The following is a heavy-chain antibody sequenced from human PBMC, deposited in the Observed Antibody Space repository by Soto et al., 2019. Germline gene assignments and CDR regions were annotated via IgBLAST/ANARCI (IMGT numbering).Heavy chain of an antibody. Sequence: SETLSLTCTVSGGSISSYYWSWIRQPPGKGPEWIGYIYYSGSTNYNPSLKSRVTISVDTSKNQFSLKLSSVTAADTAVYYCARSYSSYAFDWFDPWGQGTLVTVSS. CDR1: GGSISSYY. CDR2: IYYSGST. V-gene: IGHV4-59*01. CDR3: ARSYSSYAFDWFDP. J-gene: IGHJ5*02. D-gene: IGHD6-6*01.